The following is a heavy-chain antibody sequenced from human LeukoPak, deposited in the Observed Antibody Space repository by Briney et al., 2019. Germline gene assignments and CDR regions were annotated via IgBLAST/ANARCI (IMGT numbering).Heavy chain of an antibody. J-gene: IGHJ4*02. CDR2: ISYRGIT. CDR3: AKLQGGVGARRFDH. V-gene: IGHV4-59*08. Sequence: PSETLSLTCTVSSGSMSPYYWNWIRQPPGKGLEWIGYISYRGITNYNPFVTSRVTISLDTSKNQVSLMLSSVYAADTGMYYCAKLQGGVGARRFDHWGPGTLVTVSS. CDR1: SGSMSPYY. D-gene: IGHD1-26*01.